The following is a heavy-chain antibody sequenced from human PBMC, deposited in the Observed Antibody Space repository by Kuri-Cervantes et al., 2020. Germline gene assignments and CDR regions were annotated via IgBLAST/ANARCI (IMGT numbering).Heavy chain of an antibody. J-gene: IGHJ4*02. Sequence: SVKVSCKASGGTFSRYVINWVRQAPGQGPEWMGGIIPVCATRFYAQKFQGRVTITTDESTSTAYMELSSLRSEDAAVYYCARSEDSSGCLLDYWGQGTLVTVSS. CDR1: GGTFSRYV. V-gene: IGHV1-69*05. CDR2: IIPVCATR. CDR3: ARSEDSSGCLLDY. D-gene: IGHD6-19*01.